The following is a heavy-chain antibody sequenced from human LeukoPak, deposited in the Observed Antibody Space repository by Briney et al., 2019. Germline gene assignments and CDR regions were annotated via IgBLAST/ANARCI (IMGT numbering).Heavy chain of an antibody. CDR3: AKDLYSSSWTTDY. CDR2: IPYDGSNK. J-gene: IGHJ4*02. Sequence: GGSLRLSCAASGFTFSNYGMHWVRQAPGTGLEWVAFIPYDGSNKYYADSVKGRFTIPRDNSKNTLYLQMNSLRADDTAMYYCAKDLYSSSWTTDYWGQGTLVSVSS. D-gene: IGHD6-13*01. V-gene: IGHV3-30*02. CDR1: GFTFSNYG.